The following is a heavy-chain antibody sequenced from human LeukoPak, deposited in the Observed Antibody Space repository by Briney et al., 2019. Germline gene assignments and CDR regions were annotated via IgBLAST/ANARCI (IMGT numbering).Heavy chain of an antibody. D-gene: IGHD6-19*01. V-gene: IGHV3-33*01. CDR3: ARGIAVAGTYYIDY. Sequence: PGGSLRLSCAASGFTFSGYGIHWVRQAPGKGLGWVAVIWYDGNNEYYADSVKGRFTISTDNSKNTLYLQMNSLRVEDTAVYYCARGIAVAGTYYIDYWGQGTLVTVSS. CDR1: GFTFSGYG. J-gene: IGHJ4*02. CDR2: IWYDGNNE.